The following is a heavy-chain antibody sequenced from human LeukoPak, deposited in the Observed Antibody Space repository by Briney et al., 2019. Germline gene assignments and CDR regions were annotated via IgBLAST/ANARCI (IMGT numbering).Heavy chain of an antibody. D-gene: IGHD2-15*01. V-gene: IGHV3-23*01. CDR2: ITNSGVTT. CDR1: GFTFSSFA. Sequence: GGSLRLSCTASGFTFSSFAMHWVCQAPGKGLEWVSLITNSGVTTHYADSVKGRFTISRDNSRSTLYLQLNSLRADDTALYYCAKARLYCSSGTCSDHPATLTGMDVWGQGTTVTVSS. CDR3: AKARLYCSSGTCSDHPATLTGMDV. J-gene: IGHJ6*02.